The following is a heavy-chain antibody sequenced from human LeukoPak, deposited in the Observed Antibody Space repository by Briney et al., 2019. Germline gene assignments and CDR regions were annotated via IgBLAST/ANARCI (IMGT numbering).Heavy chain of an antibody. V-gene: IGHV1-3*01. CDR1: GYTFTSYA. J-gene: IGHJ3*02. CDR3: ATYYYDTTGSDSFDI. Sequence: ASVKVSCKASGYTFTSYAMLWVRQAPGQRLEWMGWINAGNGNTKYSQKFQCRVTITRATSASTAYMELSSLRSEDTAVYYCATYYYDTTGSDSFDIWGQGTLVTVSS. CDR2: INAGNGNT. D-gene: IGHD3-22*01.